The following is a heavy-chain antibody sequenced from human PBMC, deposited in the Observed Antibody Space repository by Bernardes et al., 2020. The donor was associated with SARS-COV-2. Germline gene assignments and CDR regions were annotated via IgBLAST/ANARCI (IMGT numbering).Heavy chain of an antibody. CDR2: ISLGGGHT. CDR3: AKDWSTTGYYYDMDV. J-gene: IGHJ6*02. V-gene: IGHV3-23*01. D-gene: IGHD1-1*01. Sequence: GGSLRLSCAASGFTFSNFALSWVRQAPGKGLEWVSTISLGGGHTYFADSVKGRFTISRDNSKNTLYLQMNSLRVEDTAVYYCAKDWSTTGYYYDMDVWGPGTTVTVSS. CDR1: GFTFSNFA.